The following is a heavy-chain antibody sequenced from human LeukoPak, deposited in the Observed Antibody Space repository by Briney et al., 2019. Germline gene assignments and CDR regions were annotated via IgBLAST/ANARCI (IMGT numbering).Heavy chain of an antibody. CDR2: IYYSGST. CDR1: GGSISSYY. CDR3: ARHGGTGPRYYFDY. Sequence: SETLSLTCTVSGGSISSYYWSWIRQPPGKGLEWIGYIYYSGSTNYNPSLKSRVTISVDTSKNQFSLKLSSVTAADTAVYYCARHGGTGPRYYFDYWGQGTLVTVSS. V-gene: IGHV4-59*08. J-gene: IGHJ4*02. D-gene: IGHD2-15*01.